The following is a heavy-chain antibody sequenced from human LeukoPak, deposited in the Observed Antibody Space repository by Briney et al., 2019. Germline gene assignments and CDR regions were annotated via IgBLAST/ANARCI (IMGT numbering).Heavy chain of an antibody. CDR3: ARGVEMATILVGL. D-gene: IGHD5-24*01. Sequence: PSETLSLTCTVSGGSISSYYWSWIRQPPGKGLEWIGYIYYSGSTNYNPSLKSRVTISVDTSKNQFSLKLSSVTAADTAVYYCARGVEMATILVGLWGQGTLVTVSS. CDR1: GGSISSYY. CDR2: IYYSGST. V-gene: IGHV4-59*01. J-gene: IGHJ4*02.